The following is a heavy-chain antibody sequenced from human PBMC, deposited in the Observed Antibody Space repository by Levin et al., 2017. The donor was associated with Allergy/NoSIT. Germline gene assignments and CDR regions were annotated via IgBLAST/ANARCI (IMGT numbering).Heavy chain of an antibody. Sequence: SVKVSCKASGGTFSSYAISWVRQAPGQGLEWMGGIIPIFGTANYAQKFQGRVTITADESTSTAYMELSSLRSEDTAVYYCARADGIAARVYYYYGMDVWGQGTTVTVSS. V-gene: IGHV1-69*13. D-gene: IGHD6-6*01. CDR1: GGTFSSYA. CDR3: ARADGIAARVYYYYGMDV. J-gene: IGHJ6*02. CDR2: IIPIFGTA.